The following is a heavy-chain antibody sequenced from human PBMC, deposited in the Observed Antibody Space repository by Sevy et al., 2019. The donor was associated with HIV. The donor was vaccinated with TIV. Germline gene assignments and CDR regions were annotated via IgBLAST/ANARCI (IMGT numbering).Heavy chain of an antibody. CDR2: MWYDGSNK. D-gene: IGHD2-2*01. J-gene: IGHJ3*02. CDR3: ARDPLYCTTTSCHDDAFDI. V-gene: IGHV3-33*01. CDR1: GFTFSFYG. Sequence: GGSLRLSCAASGFTFSFYGMHWVRQAPGKALEWVAVMWYDGSNKYYADSVKGRFTISRDNSKSTLYLQMNSLRAEDTAVYYCARDPLYCTTTSCHDDAFDIWGQGTMVTVSS.